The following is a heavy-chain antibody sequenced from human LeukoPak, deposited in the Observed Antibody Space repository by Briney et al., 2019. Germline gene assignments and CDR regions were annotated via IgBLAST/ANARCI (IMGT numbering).Heavy chain of an antibody. J-gene: IGHJ4*02. D-gene: IGHD3-22*01. CDR1: GFTFSSYS. CDR3: ASGYDSSGPTRQFDY. CDR2: ISSSSSYI. Sequence: GSLRLSCAASGFTFSSYSMNWVRQAPGKGLEWVSSISSSSSYIYYADSVKGRFTISRDNAKNSLYLQMNSLRAEDTAVYYCASGYDSSGPTRQFDYWGQGTLVTVSS. V-gene: IGHV3-21*01.